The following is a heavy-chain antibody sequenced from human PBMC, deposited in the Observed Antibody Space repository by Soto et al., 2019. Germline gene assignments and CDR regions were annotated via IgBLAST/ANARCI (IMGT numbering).Heavy chain of an antibody. Sequence: QVQLVESGGGVVQPGRSLRLSCAASGFTFSSYGMHWVRQAPGKGLEWVAVISYDGSNKYYADSVKGRFTISRDNSKNTLYLQMNSLRAEDTAVYYCAKDTTGTTYAFDIWGQGTMVTVSS. CDR3: AKDTTGTTYAFDI. D-gene: IGHD1-7*01. CDR1: GFTFSSYG. V-gene: IGHV3-30*18. J-gene: IGHJ3*02. CDR2: ISYDGSNK.